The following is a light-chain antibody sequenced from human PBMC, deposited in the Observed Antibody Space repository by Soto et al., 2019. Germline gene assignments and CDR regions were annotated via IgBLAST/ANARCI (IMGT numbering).Light chain of an antibody. CDR1: SSDIGAYNY. V-gene: IGLV2-14*01. CDR2: EVS. CDR3: GSYSGRYTFV. Sequence: QSVLTQPASVSGSPGQSITISCTGTSSDIGAYNYVSWYQQHPGQAPKLMIFEVSNRPSGVSYRFSGSKSGNTASLTISGLQPEDEADYYCGSYSGRYTFVFGTGTKLTVL. J-gene: IGLJ1*01.